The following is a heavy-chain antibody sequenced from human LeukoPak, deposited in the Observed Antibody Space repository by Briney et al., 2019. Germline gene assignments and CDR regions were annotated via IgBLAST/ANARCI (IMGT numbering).Heavy chain of an antibody. J-gene: IGHJ4*02. CDR2: ISYDGSNK. CDR1: GFTFSSYA. Sequence: GGSLRLSCAASGFTFSSYAMHWVRQAPGKGLEWVAVISYDGSNKYYADSVKGRFTISRDNSKSTLYLQMNSLRAEDTAVYYCARDLLLWFGELLVWGQGTLVTVSS. D-gene: IGHD3-10*01. CDR3: ARDLLLWFGELLV. V-gene: IGHV3-30*04.